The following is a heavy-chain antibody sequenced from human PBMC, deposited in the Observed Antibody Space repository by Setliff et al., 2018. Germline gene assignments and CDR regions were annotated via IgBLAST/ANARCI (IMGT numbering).Heavy chain of an antibody. CDR1: GFTFGAYT. D-gene: IGHD2-8*01. CDR2: DDQGANT. Sequence: GESLKISCVASGFTFGAYTLTWVRQAPGKGLEFVSGDDQGANTYYGDSVKGRFTISRDNSQNTVYLQMTNLRVEDTAIYYCAKDRVPDGKWDFDSSGPGILVTVSS. J-gene: IGHJ4*02. CDR3: AKDRVPDGKWDFDS. V-gene: IGHV3-23*01.